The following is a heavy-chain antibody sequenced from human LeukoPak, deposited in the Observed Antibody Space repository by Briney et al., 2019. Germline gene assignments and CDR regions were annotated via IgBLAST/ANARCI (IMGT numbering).Heavy chain of an antibody. V-gene: IGHV1-69*13. CDR1: GGTFSSYA. D-gene: IGHD3-3*01. Sequence: AASVKVSCKASGGTFSSYAISWVRQAPGQGLEWMGGIIPNFGTANYAQKFQGRVTITADESTSTAYMELSSLRSEDTAVYYCARVLLEWLLIDYWGQGTLVTVSS. J-gene: IGHJ4*02. CDR3: ARVLLEWLLIDY. CDR2: IIPNFGTA.